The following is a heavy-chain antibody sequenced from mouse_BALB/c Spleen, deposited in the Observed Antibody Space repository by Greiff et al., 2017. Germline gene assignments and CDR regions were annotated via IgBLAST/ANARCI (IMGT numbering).Heavy chain of an antibody. D-gene: IGHD2-14*01. Sequence: EVHLVESGGDLVKPGGSLKLSCAASGFTFSSYGMSWVRQTPDKRLEWVATISSGGSYTYYPDSVKGRFTISRDNAKNTLYLQMSSLKSEDTAMYYCARPYRKGSMGAMDYWGQGTAGTVSS. J-gene: IGHJ4*01. CDR2: ISSGGSYT. CDR3: ARPYRKGSMGAMDY. V-gene: IGHV5-6*01. CDR1: GFTFSSYG.